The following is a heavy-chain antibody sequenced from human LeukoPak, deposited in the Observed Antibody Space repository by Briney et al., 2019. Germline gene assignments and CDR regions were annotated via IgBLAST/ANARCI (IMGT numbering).Heavy chain of an antibody. CDR2: RNPNSGNT. CDR1: GYTFTSYD. Sequence: ASVKVSCKASGYTFTSYDINWVRQATGQGVGWMGWRNPNSGNTGYAQRFQGRVTMTRNTSISTAYMELSSLRSEDTAVYYCARAPFLEWLLYEHAFEIWGQGTMVTVSS. CDR3: ARAPFLEWLLYEHAFEI. J-gene: IGHJ3*02. V-gene: IGHV1-8*01. D-gene: IGHD3-3*01.